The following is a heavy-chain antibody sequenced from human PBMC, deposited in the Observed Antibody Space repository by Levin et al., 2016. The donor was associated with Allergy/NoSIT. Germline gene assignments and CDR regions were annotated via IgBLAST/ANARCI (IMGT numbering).Heavy chain of an antibody. V-gene: IGHV3-23*01. CDR3: AKVVLRFLEPRYYFDY. CDR1: GFTFSSYA. J-gene: IGHJ4*02. CDR2: ISGSGGST. D-gene: IGHD3-3*01. Sequence: GGSLRLSCAASGFTFSSYAMSWVRQAPGKGLEWVSAISGSGGSTYYADSVKGRFTISRDNSKNTLYLQMNSLRAEDTAVYYCAKVVLRFLEPRYYFDYWGQGTLVTVSS.